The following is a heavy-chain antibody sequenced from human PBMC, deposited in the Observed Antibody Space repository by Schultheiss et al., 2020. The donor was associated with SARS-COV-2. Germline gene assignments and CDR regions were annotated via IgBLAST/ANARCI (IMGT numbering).Heavy chain of an antibody. CDR2: ISAYNGNT. J-gene: IGHJ3*02. CDR1: GYTFTSYG. V-gene: IGHV1-18*01. Sequence: ASVKVSCNASGYTFTSYGISWVRQAPGQGLEWMGWISAYNGNTNYAQKLQGRVTVTTEPSTSTAYMELRSLRSDDTAMYYCGKAGGTYYEGDPFDIWGQGTMVTV. CDR3: GKAGGTYYEGDPFDI. D-gene: IGHD1-26*01.